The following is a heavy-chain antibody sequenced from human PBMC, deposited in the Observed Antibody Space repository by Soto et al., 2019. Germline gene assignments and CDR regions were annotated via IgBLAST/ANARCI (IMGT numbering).Heavy chain of an antibody. Sequence: SETLSLTCTVSGGSIRSYYWSWIRQPPGKGLEWIGYIYYSGSTNYNPSLKSRVTISVDTSKNQFSLKLSSVTAADTAVYYCARVSEWERSSYYYYGLDVWGEGTTVTVS. V-gene: IGHV4-59*01. CDR2: IYYSGST. D-gene: IGHD1-26*01. CDR1: GGSIRSYY. CDR3: ARVSEWERSSYYYYGLDV. J-gene: IGHJ6*02.